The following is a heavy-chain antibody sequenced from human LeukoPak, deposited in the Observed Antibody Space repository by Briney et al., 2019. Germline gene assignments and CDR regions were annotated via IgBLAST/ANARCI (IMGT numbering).Heavy chain of an antibody. D-gene: IGHD3-22*01. CDR3: AKETASGYGAFDV. V-gene: IGHV3-23*01. Sequence: VGALRLSRAASGFTFSSCAMSWGRQAPGKGRGWGSAISGSGGSTSYADSVNGRFTISRDNSKTTRYLQMNSLRADDTAVYYCAKETASGYGAFDVWGQGTMVTVSS. CDR1: GFTFSSCA. J-gene: IGHJ3*01. CDR2: ISGSGGST.